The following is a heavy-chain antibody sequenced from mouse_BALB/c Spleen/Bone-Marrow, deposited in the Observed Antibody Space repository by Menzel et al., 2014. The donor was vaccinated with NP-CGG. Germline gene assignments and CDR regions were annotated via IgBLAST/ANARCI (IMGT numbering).Heavy chain of an antibody. CDR1: GYTFTRYY. J-gene: IGHJ1*01. D-gene: IGHD1-1*01. V-gene: IGHV1S81*02. Sequence: VQVVESGAELVKPGASVKLSCKASGYTFTRYYMYWIKQRPGQGLEWIGEINLSNGGTHFNEKFKSKATLTVDKSSSTAYMQLSSLTSEDSAVYYCTRSNYGYWYFDVWGAGTTVTVSS. CDR3: TRSNYGYWYFDV. CDR2: INLSNGGT.